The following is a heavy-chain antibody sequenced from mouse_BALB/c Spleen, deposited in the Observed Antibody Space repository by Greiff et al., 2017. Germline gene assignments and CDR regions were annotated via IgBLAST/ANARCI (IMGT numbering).Heavy chain of an antibody. CDR2: INPSNGGT. CDR1: GYTFTSYY. CDR3: TRGGTGAMDY. V-gene: IGHV1S81*02. J-gene: IGHJ4*01. D-gene: IGHD4-1*01. Sequence: LVESGAELVKPGASVKLSCKASGYTFTSYYMYWVKQRPGQGLEWIGEINPSNGGTNFNEKFKSKATLTVDKSSSTAYMQLSSLTSEDSAVYYCTRGGTGAMDYWGQGTSVTVSS.